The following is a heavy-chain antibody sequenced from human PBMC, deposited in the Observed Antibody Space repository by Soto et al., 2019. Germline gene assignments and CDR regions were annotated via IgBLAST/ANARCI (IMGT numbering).Heavy chain of an antibody. CDR2: ISYDGSNK. Sequence: QVQLVESGGGVVQPGRSLRLSCAASGFTFSSYGMHWVRQAPGKGLEWVAVISYDGSNKYYADSVKGRFTISRDNSKNTRYLQMNSLRAEDTAVYDCAKAAEYYYYGMDVWGQGTTVTVSS. CDR3: AKAAEYYYYGMDV. J-gene: IGHJ6*02. V-gene: IGHV3-30*18. CDR1: GFTFSSYG.